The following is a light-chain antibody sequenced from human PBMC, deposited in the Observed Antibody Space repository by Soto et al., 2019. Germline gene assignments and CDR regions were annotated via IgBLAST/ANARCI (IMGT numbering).Light chain of an antibody. CDR2: GAS. CDR3: QQYGSSPRT. CDR1: QSVSNNY. V-gene: IGKV3-20*01. Sequence: EIVLTQSPGPLSLSPGERATLSCRSSQSVSNNYLAWYQQKPGQAPRLIIYGASNRATGIPDRFSGSGSGTDFTLTISRLEPEDFAVYYCQQYGSSPRTFGQGTKVDIK. J-gene: IGKJ1*01.